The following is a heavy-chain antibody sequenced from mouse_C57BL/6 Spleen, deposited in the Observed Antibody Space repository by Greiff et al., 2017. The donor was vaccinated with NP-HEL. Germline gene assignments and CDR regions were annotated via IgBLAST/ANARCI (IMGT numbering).Heavy chain of an antibody. CDR1: GYTFTSYW. Sequence: VQLQQSGAELVKPGASVKLSCKASGYTFTSYWMQWVKQRPGQGLEWIGEIDPSDSYTNYNQKFKGKATLTVDTSSSTAYMQLSSLTSEDSAVYYWARRAMVTDYLDYWGQGTTLTVSS. CDR2: IDPSDSYT. V-gene: IGHV1-50*01. D-gene: IGHD2-2*01. J-gene: IGHJ2*01. CDR3: ARRAMVTDYLDY.